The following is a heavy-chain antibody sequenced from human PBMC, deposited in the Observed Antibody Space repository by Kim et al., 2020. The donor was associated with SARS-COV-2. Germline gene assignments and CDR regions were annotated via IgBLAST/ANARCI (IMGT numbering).Heavy chain of an antibody. CDR2: ISSASTLT. V-gene: IGHV3-48*02. CDR1: GFNFGSYS. J-gene: IGHJ5*01. D-gene: IGHD1-7*01. Sequence: GGSLRLSCAASGFNFGSYSMNWVRQAPGKGLEWVSYISSASTLTYYASSVKGRFIISRDNARNSLFLQMSSLREEDTAIYYCARGSTGLELGFSDSWGQGALVTVSS. CDR3: ARGSTGLELGFSDS.